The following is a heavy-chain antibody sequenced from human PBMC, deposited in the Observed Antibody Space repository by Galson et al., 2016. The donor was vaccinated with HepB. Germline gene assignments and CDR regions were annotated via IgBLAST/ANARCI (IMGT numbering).Heavy chain of an antibody. CDR2: ISSSSAYI. Sequence: LRLSCAASGFSLTTYNMNWVRQAPGKGLEWVSSISSSSAYIYYADSVKGRFTISRDNAQNSLYLQMNSLRAEDTAVFYCARHHYRSSSRTHGFDIWGQGTMVTVSS. CDR3: ARHHYRSSSRTHGFDI. D-gene: IGHD6-6*01. J-gene: IGHJ3*02. V-gene: IGHV3-21*04. CDR1: GFSLTTYN.